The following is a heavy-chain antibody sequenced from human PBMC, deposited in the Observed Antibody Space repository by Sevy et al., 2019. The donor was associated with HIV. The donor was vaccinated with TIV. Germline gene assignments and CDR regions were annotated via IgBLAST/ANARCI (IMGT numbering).Heavy chain of an antibody. CDR3: ATVHLSGGWYDY. Sequence: GGSLRLSCAASGFTFSSYDMHWVRQATGKDLEWVSAIGTAGDTYYPGSVKGRFTISRENAKNSLYLQMNSLRAGDTAVYYCATVHLSGGWYDYWGQGTLVTVSS. D-gene: IGHD6-19*01. CDR2: IGTAGDT. V-gene: IGHV3-13*01. CDR1: GFTFSSYD. J-gene: IGHJ4*02.